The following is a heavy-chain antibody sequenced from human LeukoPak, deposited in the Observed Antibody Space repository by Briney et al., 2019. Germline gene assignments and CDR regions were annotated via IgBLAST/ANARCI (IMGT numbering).Heavy chain of an antibody. CDR1: GFTFSSYA. CDR2: ISGSGGST. Sequence: GGSLRLSCAASGFTFSSYAMSWVRQAPGKGLEWVSAISGSGGSTYYADSVKGRFTISRDNSKNTPYLQMNSLRAEDTAVYYCAKGSSCGWYEIFDYWGQGTLVTVSS. J-gene: IGHJ4*02. CDR3: AKGSSCGWYEIFDY. V-gene: IGHV3-23*01. D-gene: IGHD6-19*01.